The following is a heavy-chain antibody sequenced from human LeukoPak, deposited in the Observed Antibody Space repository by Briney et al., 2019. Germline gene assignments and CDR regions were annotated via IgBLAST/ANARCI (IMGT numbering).Heavy chain of an antibody. V-gene: IGHV1-8*01. J-gene: IGHJ6*03. CDR1: GYTFTSYD. CDR2: MNPNSGNT. D-gene: IGHD6-19*01. CDR3: ARDRLAVAGTTDYYYYYYMDV. Sequence: GASVKVSCKASGYTFTSYDINWVRQATGQGLEWMGWMNPNSGNTGYAQKFQGRVTMTRNTSISTAYMELSSLRSEDTAVYYCARDRLAVAGTTDYYYYYYMDVWGKGTTVTVSS.